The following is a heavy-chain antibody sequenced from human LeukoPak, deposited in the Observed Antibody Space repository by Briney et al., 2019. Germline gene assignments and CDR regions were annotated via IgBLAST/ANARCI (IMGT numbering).Heavy chain of an antibody. CDR2: ISWNSGSI. CDR3: AKDAQVLLWFGELSYFDY. J-gene: IGHJ4*02. CDR1: GFTFNNFG. V-gene: IGHV3-9*03. D-gene: IGHD3-10*01. Sequence: GGSLRLSCEASGFTFNNFGMHWVRQAPGKGLEWVSAISWNSGSIGYADSVKGRFTISRDNAKNSLYLQMNSLRADDMALYYCAKDAQVLLWFGELSYFDYWGQGTLVTVSS.